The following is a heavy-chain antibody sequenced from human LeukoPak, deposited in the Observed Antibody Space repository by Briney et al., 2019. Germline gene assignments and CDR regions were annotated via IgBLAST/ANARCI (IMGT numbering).Heavy chain of an antibody. D-gene: IGHD3-22*01. CDR1: GYTFTGYY. Sequence: GSVKVSCKASGYTFTGYYMHWVRQAPGQGLEWMGWINPNSGGTNYAQKFQGRVTMTRDTSISTAYMELSRLRSDDTAVYYCARDSVVAHEMGYHYYMDVWGKGTTVTISS. V-gene: IGHV1-2*02. CDR3: ARDSVVAHEMGYHYYMDV. CDR2: INPNSGGT. J-gene: IGHJ6*03.